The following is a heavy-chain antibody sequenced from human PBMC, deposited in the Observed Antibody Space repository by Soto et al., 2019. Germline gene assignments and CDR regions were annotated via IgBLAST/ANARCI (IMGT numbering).Heavy chain of an antibody. V-gene: IGHV4-61*01. CDR1: GGSVSSGSYY. Sequence: QVQLQESGPGLVKPSETLSLTCTVSGGSVSSGSYYWSWIRQPPGKGLEWIGYIYYSGSTNYNPSLKSRVIISVDTSKNQFSLKLSFVTAADTAEYYCARDLGLDYVWGSYRDTNPYYYYYGMDVWGQGTTVTVSS. D-gene: IGHD3-16*02. CDR3: ARDLGLDYVWGSYRDTNPYYYYYGMDV. J-gene: IGHJ6*02. CDR2: IYYSGST.